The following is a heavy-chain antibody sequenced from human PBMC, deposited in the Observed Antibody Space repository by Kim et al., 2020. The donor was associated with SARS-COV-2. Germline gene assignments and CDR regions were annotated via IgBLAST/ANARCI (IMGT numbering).Heavy chain of an antibody. CDR1: GFTFDDYA. D-gene: IGHD2-15*01. CDR2: ISGDGGST. J-gene: IGHJ1*01. Sequence: GGSLRLSCAASGFTFDDYAMHWVRQAPGKGLEWVSLISGDGGSTYYADSVKGRFTISRDNSKNSLYLQMNSLRTEDTALYYCAKDLKSYCSGGSCYPGHWGQGTLVTVSS. CDR3: AKDLKSYCSGGSCYPGH. V-gene: IGHV3-43*02.